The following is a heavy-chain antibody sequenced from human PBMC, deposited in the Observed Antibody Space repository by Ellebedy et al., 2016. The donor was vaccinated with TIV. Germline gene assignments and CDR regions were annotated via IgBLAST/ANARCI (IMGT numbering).Heavy chain of an antibody. V-gene: IGHV3-30*18. J-gene: IGHJ4*02. Sequence: GESLKISCAASGFTFSSYAMHWVRQAPGKGLEWVAVISYDGSNKYYADSVKGRFTISRDNSKNTLYLQMNSLRAEDTAVYYCAKDWDIVVVVAAPDYWGQGTLVTVSS. CDR3: AKDWDIVVVVAAPDY. CDR2: ISYDGSNK. CDR1: GFTFSSYA. D-gene: IGHD2-15*01.